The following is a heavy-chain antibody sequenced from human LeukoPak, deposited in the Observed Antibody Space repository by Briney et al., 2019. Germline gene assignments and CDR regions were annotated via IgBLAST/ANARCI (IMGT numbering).Heavy chain of an antibody. CDR3: AKVWGPTNSGEYYFDS. Sequence: PGWSLRLSCAASGFTFSSYWMHWVRQAPGKGLVWVSRIYSNGSNTIYADSVKGRFTISRDNAKNTLYLQMNSLRAEDTAVYYCAKVWGPTNSGEYYFDSWGQGTLVTVSS. V-gene: IGHV3-74*01. CDR1: GFTFSSYW. J-gene: IGHJ4*02. D-gene: IGHD1-26*01. CDR2: IYSNGSNT.